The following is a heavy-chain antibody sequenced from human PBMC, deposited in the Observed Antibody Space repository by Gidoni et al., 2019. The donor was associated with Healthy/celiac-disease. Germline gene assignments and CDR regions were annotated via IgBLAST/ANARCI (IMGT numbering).Heavy chain of an antibody. Sequence: NFSSYAMSWVRQAPGKGREWVSAISGSGGSTYYADSVKGRFTISRDHSKNTLYLQMNSLRAEDPAVYYCAKAHDFWSGYCDYWGQGTLVTVSS. CDR1: NFSSYA. CDR3: AKAHDFWSGYCDY. CDR2: ISGSGGST. V-gene: IGHV3-23*01. D-gene: IGHD3-3*01. J-gene: IGHJ4*02.